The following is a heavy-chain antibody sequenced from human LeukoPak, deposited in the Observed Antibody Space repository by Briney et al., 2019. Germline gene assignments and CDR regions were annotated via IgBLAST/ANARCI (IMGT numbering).Heavy chain of an antibody. J-gene: IGHJ4*02. D-gene: IGHD5-12*01. Sequence: ASVKVSCKASTYTFTRYGISWVRQAPGQGLEWMGWISGYNGNTNYAQKFLGRVSMTADTATSTAYMELRSLTYDDTAMYYCARSGRGTYYYFDLWGQGTLVTVSS. CDR3: ARSGRGTYYYFDL. CDR1: TYTFTRYG. V-gene: IGHV1-18*01. CDR2: ISGYNGNT.